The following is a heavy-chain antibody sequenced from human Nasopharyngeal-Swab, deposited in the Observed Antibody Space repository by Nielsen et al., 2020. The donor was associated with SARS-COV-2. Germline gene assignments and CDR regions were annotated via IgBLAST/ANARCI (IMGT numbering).Heavy chain of an antibody. CDR2: IYYSGST. Sequence: SETLSLTCTVSGGSISSSSYYWGWIRQPPGKGLEWMGSIYYSGSTYYNPSLKSRVTITVDLSKNQFTLKLSSVSAADTAVYYGAKGGSTSCSGYCPVKGPYGVAVWGQGTTVTVSS. CDR3: AKGGSTSCSGYCPVKGPYGVAV. V-gene: IGHV4-39*06. D-gene: IGHD2-2*01. CDR1: GGSISSSSYY. J-gene: IGHJ6*02.